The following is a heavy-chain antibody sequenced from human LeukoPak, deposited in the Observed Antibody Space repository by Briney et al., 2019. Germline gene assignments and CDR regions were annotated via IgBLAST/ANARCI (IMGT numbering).Heavy chain of an antibody. CDR1: GYSLTELS. D-gene: IGHD3-10*01. Sequence: GASVKVSCKVSGYSLTELSIHWVRQAPGKGLEWMRGLDPEDGETIYAQKFQGRVTMTEDTPTDTAYMELSSLRSEDTAVYYCATVGNYYGSGSYYYWFDPWGQGTLVTVSS. V-gene: IGHV1-24*01. CDR2: LDPEDGET. CDR3: ATVGNYYGSGSYYYWFDP. J-gene: IGHJ5*02.